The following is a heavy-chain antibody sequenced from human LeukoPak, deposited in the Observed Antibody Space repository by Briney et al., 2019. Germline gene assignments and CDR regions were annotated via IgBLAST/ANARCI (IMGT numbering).Heavy chain of an antibody. CDR1: GGSFSGYY. Sequence: PSETLSLTCAAYGGSFSGYYWSWIRQPPGKGLEWIGEINHSGSTNYNPSLKSRVTISVDTSKNQFSLKLSSVTAADTAVYYCARLGDYWGQGTLVTVSS. V-gene: IGHV4-34*01. CDR2: INHSGST. J-gene: IGHJ4*02. CDR3: ARLGDY.